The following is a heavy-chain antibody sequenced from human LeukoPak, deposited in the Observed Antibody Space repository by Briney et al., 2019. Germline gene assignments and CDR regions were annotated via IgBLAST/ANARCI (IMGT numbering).Heavy chain of an antibody. CDR2: IYYSGST. CDR1: GGSISSYY. D-gene: IGHD3-22*01. V-gene: IGHV4-59*01. Sequence: PSETLSLTCTVSGGSISSYYWSWIRQPPGKGLEWIGYIYYSGSTNYNPSLKSRVTISVDTSKNQFSLKLSSVTAADTAVYYCARGGYYYDSSGYYEAGNWFDPWGQGTLVTVSS. J-gene: IGHJ5*02. CDR3: ARGGYYYDSSGYYEAGNWFDP.